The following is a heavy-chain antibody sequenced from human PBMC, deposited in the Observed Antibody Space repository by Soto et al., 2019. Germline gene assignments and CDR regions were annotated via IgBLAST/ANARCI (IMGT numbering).Heavy chain of an antibody. Sequence: GGSLRLSCAASGFTFSSYWMHWVRQAPGKGLVWVSRINSDGSSTNYADFVKGRFTISRDNAKNTLYLQMNSLRVEDPAVYYCSRVGGSTWHWGQGTLVTVSS. V-gene: IGHV3-74*01. J-gene: IGHJ4*02. CDR1: GFTFSSYW. CDR2: INSDGSST. CDR3: SRVGGSTWH. D-gene: IGHD1-26*01.